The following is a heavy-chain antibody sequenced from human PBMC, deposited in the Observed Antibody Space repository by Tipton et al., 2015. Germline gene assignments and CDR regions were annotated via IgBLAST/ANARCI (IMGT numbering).Heavy chain of an antibody. V-gene: IGHV4-34*01. CDR2: IYHSGTT. J-gene: IGHJ6*02. CDR3: ARGGSPIIERAYHHYGLDV. Sequence: TLSLTCSLSGGSFYTYYGTWIRQPPGQGLEWIGEIYHSGTTNYNPSLRGRFTISLRTSKNQLSLKVDSVTAADTAIYYCARGGSPIIERAYHHYGLDVWGQGTTVTVSS. D-gene: IGHD2-15*01. CDR1: GGSFYTYY.